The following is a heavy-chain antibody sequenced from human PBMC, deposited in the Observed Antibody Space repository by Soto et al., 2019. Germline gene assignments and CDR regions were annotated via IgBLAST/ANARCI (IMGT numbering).Heavy chain of an antibody. V-gene: IGHV4-34*01. J-gene: IGHJ6*02. CDR3: AKGHRMLTQGGGKFYYYYYGMDV. Sequence: SETLSLTCAVYGGSFSDNFWSWIRQPPGKGLEWIGEINHSGITKYKPSLKSRVTISLDTSKNQFSLRLRSLTAADTAVYYCAKGHRMLTQGGGKFYYYYYGMDVWGQGTAVTVSS. CDR1: GGSFSDNF. CDR2: INHSGIT. D-gene: IGHD3-16*01.